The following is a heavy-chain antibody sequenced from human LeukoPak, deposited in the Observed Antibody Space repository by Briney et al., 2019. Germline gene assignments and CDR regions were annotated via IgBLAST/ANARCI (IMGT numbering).Heavy chain of an antibody. CDR3: ARGREVAGTVGY. CDR1: GYTFTGYY. Sequence: GASVKVSCKASGYTFTGYYMHWVRQAPGQGPEWLGWINPDSGGTNYAQKFQGRVTMTRDTSISTAYMELSRLTSDDTAVYYCARGREVAGTVGYWGQGALVTVSS. D-gene: IGHD6-19*01. J-gene: IGHJ4*02. CDR2: INPDSGGT. V-gene: IGHV1-2*02.